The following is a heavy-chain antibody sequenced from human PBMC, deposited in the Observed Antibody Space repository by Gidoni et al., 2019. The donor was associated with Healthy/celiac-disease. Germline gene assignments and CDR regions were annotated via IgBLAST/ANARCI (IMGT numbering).Heavy chain of an antibody. CDR3: AFYGDYV. V-gene: IGHV3-30-3*01. J-gene: IGHJ4*02. Sequence: QVQLVESGGGVVLPGRSLRLSCAASGFTFSSYAMHWVRQAPVKGLEWVAVISYDGSNKYYADSVKGRFTISRDNSKNTLYLQMNSLRAEDTAVYYCAFYGDYVWGQGTLVTVSS. D-gene: IGHD4-17*01. CDR2: ISYDGSNK. CDR1: GFTFSSYA.